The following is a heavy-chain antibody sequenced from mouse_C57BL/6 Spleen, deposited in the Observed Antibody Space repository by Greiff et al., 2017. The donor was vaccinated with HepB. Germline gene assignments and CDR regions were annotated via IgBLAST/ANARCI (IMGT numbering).Heavy chain of an antibody. V-gene: IGHV1-85*01. CDR1: GYTFTSYD. CDR2: IYPRDGST. J-gene: IGHJ4*01. D-gene: IGHD1-1*01. Sequence: VQLQQSGPELVKPGASVKLSCKASGYTFTSYDINWVKQRPGQGLEWIGWIYPRDGSTKYYEKFKGKATLTVDTSSSTAYMELHSLTSEDSAVYFCARDNYGGAMDYWGQGTSVTVSS. CDR3: ARDNYGGAMDY.